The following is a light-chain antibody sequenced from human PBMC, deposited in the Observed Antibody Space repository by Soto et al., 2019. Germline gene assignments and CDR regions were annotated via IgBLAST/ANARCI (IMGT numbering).Light chain of an antibody. CDR2: GAS. V-gene: IGKV3-15*01. Sequence: EILMTQSPATLSVSPGERAALSCRASQSVSSNFAWYQQKPGQAPRLLIYGASTRATGIPARFSGSGSGTEFTLTISSLQSEDFAVYYCQQYNNWPYTFGQGTKLEIK. CDR1: QSVSSN. CDR3: QQYNNWPYT. J-gene: IGKJ2*01.